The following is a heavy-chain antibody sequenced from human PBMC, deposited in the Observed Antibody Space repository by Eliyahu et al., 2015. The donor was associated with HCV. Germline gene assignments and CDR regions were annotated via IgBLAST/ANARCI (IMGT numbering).Heavy chain of an antibody. V-gene: IGHV3-30*02. J-gene: IGHJ2*01. CDR1: GFTFSSYG. D-gene: IGHD6-19*01. Sequence: QVQLVESGGGVVQPGGSLRLSCAASGFTFSSYGMHWVRQAPGKGLEWVAFIRYDGSNKYYADSVKGRFTISRDNSKNTLYLQMNVLRAEDTAVYYCAKVSGSGWSNWYFDLWGRGTLVTVSS. CDR2: IRYDGSNK. CDR3: AKVSGSGWSNWYFDL.